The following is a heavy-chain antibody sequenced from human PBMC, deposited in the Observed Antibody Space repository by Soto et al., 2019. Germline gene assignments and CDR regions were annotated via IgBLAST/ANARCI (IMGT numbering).Heavy chain of an antibody. CDR3: ARTTRAAAAGWALECYYYYYYMDV. D-gene: IGHD6-13*01. CDR2: INHSGST. CDR1: GGSFIGYY. J-gene: IGHJ6*03. Sequence: SETLSLTCAVYGGSFIGYYWSWILQPPWKGLEWIGEINHSGSTNYNPSLKSRVTISVDTSKNQFSLKLSSVTAADTAVYYCARTTRAAAAGWALECYYYYYYMDVWGKGTTVTVSS. V-gene: IGHV4-34*01.